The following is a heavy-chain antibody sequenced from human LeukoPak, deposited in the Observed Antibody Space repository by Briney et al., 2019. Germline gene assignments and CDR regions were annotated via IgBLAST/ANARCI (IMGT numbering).Heavy chain of an antibody. V-gene: IGHV5-51*01. D-gene: IGHD3-22*01. CDR3: ARRGYYYDSSGYPSWFDP. CDR2: IYPGDSDT. CDR1: GYSFTSYW. Sequence: GESLKISCKGSGYSFTSYWIGWVRQMPGKGLEWMGIIYPGDSDTRYSPSFQGQVTISADKSISTAYLQWSSLKASDTAMYYCARRGYYYDSSGYPSWFDPWGQGTLVTVSS. J-gene: IGHJ5*02.